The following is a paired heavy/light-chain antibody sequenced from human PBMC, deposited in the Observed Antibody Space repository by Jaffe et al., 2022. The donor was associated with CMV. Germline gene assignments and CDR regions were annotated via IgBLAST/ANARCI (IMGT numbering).Heavy chain of an antibody. Sequence: EVQLVESGGGLVQPGGSLRLSCAASGFTFSSYWMHWVRQAPGKGLVWVSRINSDGSSTSYADSVKGRFTISRDNAKNTLYLQMNSLRAEDTAVYYCARSRTRRYCSGGSCYGANGGYFDYWGQGTLVTVSS. D-gene: IGHD2-15*01. V-gene: IGHV3-74*01. CDR2: INSDGSST. CDR1: GFTFSSYW. J-gene: IGHJ4*02. CDR3: ARSRTRRYCSGGSCYGANGGYFDY.
Light chain of an antibody. CDR3: CSYAGSYTFEV. CDR1: SSDVGGYNY. CDR2: DVS. J-gene: IGLJ2*01. Sequence: QSALTQPRSVSGSPGQSVTISCTGTSSDVGGYNYVSWYQQHPGKAPKLMIYDVSKRPSGVPDRFSGSKSGNTASLTISGLQAEDEADYYCCSYAGSYTFEVFGGGTKLTVL. V-gene: IGLV2-11*01.